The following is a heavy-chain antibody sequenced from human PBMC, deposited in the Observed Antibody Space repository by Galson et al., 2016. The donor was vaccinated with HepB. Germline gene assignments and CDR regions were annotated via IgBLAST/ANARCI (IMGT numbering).Heavy chain of an antibody. Sequence: SVKVSCKASEYTFTNYDINWVRQAPGQGLEWMGWMNPTRGHTGYAQKFQGRLTMTRNTPISTAYMDLSRLGSEDTAVYYCARGDYNNGWFFEHWGQGTPVIVSS. V-gene: IGHV1-8*01. CDR1: EYTFTNYD. D-gene: IGHD6-19*01. CDR2: MNPTRGHT. CDR3: ARGDYNNGWFFEH. J-gene: IGHJ4*02.